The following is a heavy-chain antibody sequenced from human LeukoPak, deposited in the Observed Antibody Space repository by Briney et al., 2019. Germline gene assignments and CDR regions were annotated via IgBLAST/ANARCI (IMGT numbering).Heavy chain of an antibody. D-gene: IGHD2-2*01. V-gene: IGHV3-30*02. CDR3: ARDSSSTGY. CDR2: IRYDGSNK. CDR1: GFTFSSYG. Sequence: GGSLRLSCAASGFTFSSYGMHWVRQAPGKGLEWVAFIRYDGSNKYYAESVKGRFTISRDNSKNTLFLQMSSLRVEDTAVYYCARDSSSTGYWGQGTLVTVSS. J-gene: IGHJ4*02.